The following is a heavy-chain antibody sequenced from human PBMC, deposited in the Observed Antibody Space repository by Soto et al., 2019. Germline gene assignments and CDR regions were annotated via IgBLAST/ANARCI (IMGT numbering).Heavy chain of an antibody. D-gene: IGHD6-19*01. CDR2: IYSGGST. J-gene: IGHJ3*02. V-gene: IGHV3-53*01. CDR3: AREKIGPQLVGQWLVHGAFDI. Sequence: GGSVRLSGAASGFIVSSNYMSWVRQAPGKGLDGVAVIYSGGSTYYADSVKGRFTISRDNSKNTLYLLMNSLRAEDTAMYSCAREKIGPQLVGQWLVHGAFDIWGQGTLVTLSS. CDR1: GFIVSSNY.